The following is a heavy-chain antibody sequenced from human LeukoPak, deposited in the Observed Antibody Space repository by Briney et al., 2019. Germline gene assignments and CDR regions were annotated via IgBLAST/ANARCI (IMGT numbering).Heavy chain of an antibody. D-gene: IGHD2-2*02. Sequence: GGSLRLSCAASGFTFSNYAMTWVRQAPGKGLDWVSAISGSGDSTHYADSVKGRFTISRDNSKNTLYLQMNSLRAEDTAVYYCAKGCSYTNCYTSVYWGQGTLVTVSS. CDR1: GFTFSNYA. V-gene: IGHV3-23*01. CDR2: ISGSGDST. J-gene: IGHJ4*02. CDR3: AKGCSYTNCYTSVY.